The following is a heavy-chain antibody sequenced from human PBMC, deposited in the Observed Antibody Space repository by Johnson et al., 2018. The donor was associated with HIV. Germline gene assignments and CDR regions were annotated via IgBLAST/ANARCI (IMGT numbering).Heavy chain of an antibody. Sequence: QVQLVESGGGVVQPGRSLRLSCAASGFTFSSYAMHWVRQAPGKGLEWVAVIRYDGSNKYYADSVKGRFTISRDNAKNSLYLQMDSLGAEDTAVYYCARVQLLADDVFNIWGQGTTVTVSS. CDR2: IRYDGSNK. J-gene: IGHJ3*02. CDR1: GFTFSSYA. D-gene: IGHD3-10*01. CDR3: ARVQLLADDVFNI. V-gene: IGHV3-33*08.